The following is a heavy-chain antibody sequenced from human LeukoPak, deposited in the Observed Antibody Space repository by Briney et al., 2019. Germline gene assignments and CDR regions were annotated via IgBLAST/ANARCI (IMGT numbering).Heavy chain of an antibody. V-gene: IGHV1-2*02. CDR1: GYTFTRYY. CDR3: ARDLFDYYDSSGYLNY. D-gene: IGHD3-22*01. CDR2: INPNSGGT. J-gene: IGHJ4*02. Sequence: GASVKVSCKASGYTFTRYYMHWVRQAPGQGLEWMGWINPNSGGTNYAQKFQGRVTMTRDTSISTAYMELSRLRSDDTAVYYCARDLFDYYDSSGYLNYWGQGTLVTVSS.